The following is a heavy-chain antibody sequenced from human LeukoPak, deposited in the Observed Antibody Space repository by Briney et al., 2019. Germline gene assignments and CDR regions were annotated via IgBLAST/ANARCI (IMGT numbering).Heavy chain of an antibody. CDR2: IYYSGST. D-gene: IGHD3-10*01. Sequence: SETLSLTCTVSGGPISSSNYNWGWIRQPPGKGLEWVGSIYYSGSTYYNPSLKSRVTISVDKSKNQFSLKLSSVTAADTAVYYCARDRKSYYNDKYYYYGMDVWGQGTTVTVSS. CDR1: GGPISSSNYN. V-gene: IGHV4-39*07. J-gene: IGHJ6*02. CDR3: ARDRKSYYNDKYYYYGMDV.